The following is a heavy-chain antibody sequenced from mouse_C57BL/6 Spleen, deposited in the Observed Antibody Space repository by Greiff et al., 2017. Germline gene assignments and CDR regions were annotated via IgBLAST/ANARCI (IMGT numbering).Heavy chain of an antibody. CDR3: ARDLVTTVVANYAMDY. D-gene: IGHD1-1*01. CDR1: GYTFTDYY. CDR2: INPNNGGT. Sequence: EVQLQQSGPELVKPGASVKISCKASGYTFTDYYMNWVKQSHGKSLEWIGDINPNNGGTSYNQKFKGKATLTVDKSSSTAYMELRSLTSEDSAVYYCARDLVTTVVANYAMDYWGQGTSVTVSS. J-gene: IGHJ4*01. V-gene: IGHV1-26*01.